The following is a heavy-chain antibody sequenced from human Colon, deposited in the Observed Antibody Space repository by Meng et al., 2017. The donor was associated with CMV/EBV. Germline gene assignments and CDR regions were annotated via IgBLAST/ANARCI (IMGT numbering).Heavy chain of an antibody. CDR1: GASITSYY. CDR2: VYISGNT. J-gene: IGHJ4*02. Sequence: QLQLRALGPGLVKPSEPLSLTCNVSGASITSYYWSWIRQPAGKGLEWIGRVYISGNTNYNPSLKSRVTMSIDTSKNQLSLNIRSVTAADTAVYYCARDSNLSGLAYWGQGTLVTVSS. D-gene: IGHD3-10*01. CDR3: ARDSNLSGLAY. V-gene: IGHV4-4*07.